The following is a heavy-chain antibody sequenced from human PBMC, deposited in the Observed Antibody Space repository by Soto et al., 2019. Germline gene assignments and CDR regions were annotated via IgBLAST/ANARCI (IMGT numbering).Heavy chain of an antibody. V-gene: IGHV4-39*01. D-gene: IGHD3-10*01. J-gene: IGHJ4*02. CDR3: ARRNFYGSGLYFDY. CDR2: IYYSGST. CDR1: GGSISSSSYY. Sequence: QLQLQESGPGLVKPSETLSLTCTVSGGSISSSSYYWGWIRQPPGKGLEWIGSIYYSGSTYYNPSLKSRVTISVDTSKNQFSLKLSSVTAADTAVYYCARRNFYGSGLYFDYWGQGTLVTVSS.